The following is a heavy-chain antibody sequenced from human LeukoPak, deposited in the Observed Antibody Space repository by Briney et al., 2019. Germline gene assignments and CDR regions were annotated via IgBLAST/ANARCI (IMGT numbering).Heavy chain of an antibody. CDR2: IYYSGST. CDR1: GGSISSYY. Sequence: SDTLSLTCPVSGGSISSYYWSWLRQPPGKGLEWIGYIYYSGSTNYNPSLKSRVTISVDTSKNQFSLKLSSVTAADTAVYYCASSRGSIDSSSWLWDFDYWGEGTLVTVSS. J-gene: IGHJ4*02. D-gene: IGHD6-13*01. V-gene: IGHV4-59*08. CDR3: ASSRGSIDSSSWLWDFDY.